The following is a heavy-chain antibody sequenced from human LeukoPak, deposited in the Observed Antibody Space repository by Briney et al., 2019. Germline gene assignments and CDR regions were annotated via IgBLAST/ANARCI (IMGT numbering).Heavy chain of an antibody. V-gene: IGHV3-23*01. Sequence: GGSLRLSCAASGSTFTSYAMSWVRQAPGKGLEWVSAISGGGDFTYYADSVKGRFTISRDNSKNTLYLQMNSLRAEDTAVYYCAKDQLATISGYFYYWGQEPRVTVSS. CDR2: ISGGGDFT. CDR3: AKDQLATISGYFYY. J-gene: IGHJ4*02. CDR1: GSTFTSYA. D-gene: IGHD5-24*01.